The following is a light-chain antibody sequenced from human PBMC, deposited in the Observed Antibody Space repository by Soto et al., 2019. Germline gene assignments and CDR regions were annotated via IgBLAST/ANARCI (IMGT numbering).Light chain of an antibody. Sequence: EIVMTQSPATLSVSPGERATLSCRASQSVSSNLAWYQQKPGQAPRLLIYGASTRATGIPARFSGSGSGTEFTLTITSLQSEDFAVYYCQQYYNWPPLTFGGGTKVEI. V-gene: IGKV3-15*01. CDR3: QQYYNWPPLT. J-gene: IGKJ4*01. CDR1: QSVSSN. CDR2: GAS.